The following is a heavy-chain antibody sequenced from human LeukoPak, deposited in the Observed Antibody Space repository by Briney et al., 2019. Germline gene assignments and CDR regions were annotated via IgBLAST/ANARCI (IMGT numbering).Heavy chain of an antibody. D-gene: IGHD6-13*01. J-gene: IGHJ4*02. Sequence: GGSLRLSCAASGFTFSSYEMNWVRQAPGKGLEWVSYISSSGSTIYYADSVKGRFTISRDNAKNSLYLQMNSLRAEDTAVYYCARDPERGIAAALYDYWGQGTLVTVSS. CDR1: GFTFSSYE. CDR2: ISSSGSTI. CDR3: ARDPERGIAAALYDY. V-gene: IGHV3-48*03.